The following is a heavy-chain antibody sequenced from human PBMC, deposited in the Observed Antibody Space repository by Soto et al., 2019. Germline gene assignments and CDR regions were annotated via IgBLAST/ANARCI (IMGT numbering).Heavy chain of an antibody. CDR1: GYTFTSYG. Sequence: ASVKVSCKASGYTFTSYGISWVRQAPGQGLEWMGWISAYNGNTNYAQKLQGRVTMTTDTSTSTAYMELRSLRSDDTAVYYCARWSLSSGWYYFDYWGQGTLVTVSS. CDR3: ARWSLSSGWYYFDY. V-gene: IGHV1-18*01. J-gene: IGHJ4*02. D-gene: IGHD6-19*01. CDR2: ISAYNGNT.